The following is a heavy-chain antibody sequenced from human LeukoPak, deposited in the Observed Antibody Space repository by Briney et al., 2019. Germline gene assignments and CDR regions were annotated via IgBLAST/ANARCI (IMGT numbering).Heavy chain of an antibody. J-gene: IGHJ4*02. CDR3: ARDDSSSWYSRYFDY. CDR1: GYTFTGYY. D-gene: IGHD6-13*01. Sequence: GASVKVSCKASGYTFTGYYMHWVRQAPGQGLEWMGWINPNSGGTNYAQKFQGRVTMTRDTSISTAYMELSRLRSDDTAVYYCARDDSSSWYSRYFDYWGQGTLVTVSS. CDR2: INPNSGGT. V-gene: IGHV1-2*02.